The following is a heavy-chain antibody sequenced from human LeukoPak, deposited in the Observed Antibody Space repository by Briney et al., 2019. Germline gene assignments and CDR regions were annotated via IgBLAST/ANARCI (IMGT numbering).Heavy chain of an antibody. V-gene: IGHV1-8*01. CDR3: TRGRGGTIVRGYMDY. Sequence: VRQXXGXXXXXMGXMNSNSGNTGYAQKFQGRVTMTRDTSMSTAYMELSSLRFEDTAVYYCTRGRGGTIVRGYMDYWGQGTLVTVSS. D-gene: IGHD3-10*01. CDR2: MNSNSGNT. J-gene: IGHJ4*02.